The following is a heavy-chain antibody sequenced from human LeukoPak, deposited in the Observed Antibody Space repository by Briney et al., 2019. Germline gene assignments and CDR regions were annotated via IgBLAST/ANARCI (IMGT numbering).Heavy chain of an antibody. V-gene: IGHV4-31*11. CDR3: ARGSDYFDY. Sequence: SETLSLTCAVSGGSISSADFYWSWIRQHPGKGLEWIGFIYYSGSAYYNPSLKSRVSISVDTSKNQFSLTLNSVTAANTAVYYCARGSDYFDYWGQGTLVTVSS. CDR2: IYYSGSA. J-gene: IGHJ4*02. CDR1: GGSISSADFY.